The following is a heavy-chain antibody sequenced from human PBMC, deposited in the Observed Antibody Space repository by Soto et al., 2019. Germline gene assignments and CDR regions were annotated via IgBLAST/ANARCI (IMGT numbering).Heavy chain of an antibody. CDR2: INPNSGGT. CDR3: ARDLGQAYCSSTSCYPFYYYYGMHV. J-gene: IGHJ6*02. Sequence: VASVKVSCKASGYTFTGYYMHWVRQAPGQGLEWMGWINPNSGGTNYAQKFQGRVTMTRDTSISTAYMELSRLRSDDTAVYYCARDLGQAYCSSTSCYPFYYYYGMHVWGQGTTVTVS. V-gene: IGHV1-2*02. D-gene: IGHD2-2*01. CDR1: GYTFTGYY.